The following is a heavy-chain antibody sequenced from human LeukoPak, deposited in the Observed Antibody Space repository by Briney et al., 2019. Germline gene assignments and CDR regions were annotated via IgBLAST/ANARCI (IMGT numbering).Heavy chain of an antibody. Sequence: SGGSLRLSCAASGFIFSNYGMHWVRQAPGKGLEWVAIIWHDGSNKYYADSVKGRFTISRDNSKNTLYLQMSSLRADDTAVYYCARADYIRPWGQGTLVTVSS. CDR2: IWHDGSNK. CDR3: ARADYIRP. V-gene: IGHV3-33*01. CDR1: GFIFSNYG. D-gene: IGHD4-11*01. J-gene: IGHJ4*02.